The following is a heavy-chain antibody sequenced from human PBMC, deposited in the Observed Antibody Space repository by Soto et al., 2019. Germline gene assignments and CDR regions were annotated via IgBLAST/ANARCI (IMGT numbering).Heavy chain of an antibody. Sequence: EVQLVESGGDLVQPGGSLRLSCAASGFIFSDYTMTWVRQAPGRGLEFVSHISSSGDAIFYAESVKGRFTVSRDNAKNSLYLQMNSLRDDDTAVYFCARDHGGSTWFVGVYYFFGMDVWGQRTAVTVSS. J-gene: IGHJ6*02. V-gene: IGHV3-48*02. D-gene: IGHD6-13*01. CDR1: GFIFSDYT. CDR2: ISSSGDAI. CDR3: ARDHGGSTWFVGVYYFFGMDV.